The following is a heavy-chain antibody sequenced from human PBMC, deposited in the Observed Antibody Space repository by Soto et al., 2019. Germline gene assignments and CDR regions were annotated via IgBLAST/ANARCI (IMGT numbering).Heavy chain of an antibody. V-gene: IGHV4-30-4*01. CDR2: IYYSGST. CDR3: AGFRYEATTGDY. Sequence: SETLSLTCTVSGGSISSGDYYWSWIRQPPGKGLEWIGYIYYSGSTYYNPSLKSRVTISVDTSKNQFPLKLSSVTAADTAVYYCAGFRYEATTGDYWGQGTLVTVSS. CDR1: GGSISSGDYY. J-gene: IGHJ4*02. D-gene: IGHD5-12*01.